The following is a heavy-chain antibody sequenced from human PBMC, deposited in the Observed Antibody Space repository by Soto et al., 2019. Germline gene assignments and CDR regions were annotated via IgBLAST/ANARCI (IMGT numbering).Heavy chain of an antibody. J-gene: IGHJ6*02. V-gene: IGHV4-30-4*01. CDR3: ASSITIFGVVYASYYGMDV. CDR1: GGSISSGDYY. CDR2: IYYSGST. D-gene: IGHD3-3*01. Sequence: PSETLSLTCTVSGGSISSGDYYWSLIRQPPGKGLEWIGYIYYSGSTYYNPSLKSRVTISVDTSKNQFSLKLSSVTAADTAVYYCASSITIFGVVYASYYGMDVWGQGTTVTVSS.